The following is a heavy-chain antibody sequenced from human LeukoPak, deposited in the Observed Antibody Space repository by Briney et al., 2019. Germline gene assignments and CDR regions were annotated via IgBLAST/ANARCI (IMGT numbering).Heavy chain of an antibody. CDR2: ISAYNGNT. V-gene: IGHV1-18*01. CDR1: GGTFSSYA. Sequence: GASVKVSCKASGGTFSSYAISWVRQAPGQGLEWMGWISAYNGNTNYAQKLQGRVTMTTDTSTSTAYMELRSLRSDDTAVYYCARIPVNYDFWSGYYDYYYYGMDVWGQGTTVTVSS. CDR3: ARIPVNYDFWSGYYDYYYYGMDV. D-gene: IGHD3-3*01. J-gene: IGHJ6*02.